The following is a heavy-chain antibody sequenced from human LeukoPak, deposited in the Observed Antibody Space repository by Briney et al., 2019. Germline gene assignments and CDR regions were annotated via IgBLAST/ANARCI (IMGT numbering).Heavy chain of an antibody. CDR1: GYTFTSYG. J-gene: IGHJ5*02. V-gene: IGHV1-18*01. CDR3: ARDIGSILGVARVYWFDP. CDR2: ISAYNGNT. D-gene: IGHD3-3*01. Sequence: GASVKVSCKASGYTFTSYGISWVRQAPGQGLEWMGWISAYNGNTNYAQKLQGRVTMTTDTSTSTAYMELRSLRSDDTAVYYCARDIGSILGVARVYWFDPWGQGTLVTVSS.